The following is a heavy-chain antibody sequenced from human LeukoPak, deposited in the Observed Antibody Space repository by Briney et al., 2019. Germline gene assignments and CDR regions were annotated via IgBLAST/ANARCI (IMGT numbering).Heavy chain of an antibody. Sequence: SETLSLTCTVSGGSISSSSYYWGWIRQPPGKGLEWFGSIYYSGSTYYNPSLKSRVTISVDTSKNQFSLKLSSVTAADTAVYYCARPDYADPTWFDPWGQGTLVTVSS. D-gene: IGHD4-17*01. J-gene: IGHJ5*02. V-gene: IGHV4-39*01. CDR2: IYYSGST. CDR1: GGSISSSSYY. CDR3: ARPDYADPTWFDP.